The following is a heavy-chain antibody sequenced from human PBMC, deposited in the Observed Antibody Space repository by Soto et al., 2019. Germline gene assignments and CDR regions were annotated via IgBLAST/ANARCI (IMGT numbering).Heavy chain of an antibody. J-gene: IGHJ5*02. CDR1: GGSISSHY. CDR3: GRDKQMGRLEP. V-gene: IGHV4-59*11. D-gene: IGHD6-13*01. CDR2: AHYSGST. Sequence: SETLSLTCTVSGGSISSHYWTWIRQPPPKALEWIGHAHYSGSTKYNPSLKSRVTISLDTSKNQFSLKLRSVTAADTAVYYCGRDKQMGRLEPWGQGTLVTVCS.